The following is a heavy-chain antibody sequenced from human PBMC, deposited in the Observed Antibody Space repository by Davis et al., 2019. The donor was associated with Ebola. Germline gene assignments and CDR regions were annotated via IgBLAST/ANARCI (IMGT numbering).Heavy chain of an antibody. V-gene: IGHV3-74*01. CDR3: ARGHTVTGTGNSFDL. CDR2: IIGDGSIT. Sequence: HTWGSLRLSCAASGFTFSSFSTYWRCCVRQAAGKGLGWVSRIIGDGSITNYADSVEGRFTIFRDNGKNTLDLQLHSLTAEDTAVYYCARGHTVTGTGNSFDLWGQGTGVTISS. J-gene: IGHJ3*01. CDR1: GFTFSSFSTYW. D-gene: IGHD1-1*01.